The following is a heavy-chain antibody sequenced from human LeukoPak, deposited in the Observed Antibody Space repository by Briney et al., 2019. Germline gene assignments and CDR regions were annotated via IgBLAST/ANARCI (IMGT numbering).Heavy chain of an antibody. Sequence: KPGGSLRLSCAASGFTFINAWMNWVRQAPGKGLEWVGRIKGKPDGGTADYAAPVKGRFTISRDDSKNTLYLQMNSLKTEDTAVYYCARALNDYWGQGTLVTVSS. CDR2: IKGKPDGGTA. CDR3: ARALNDY. CDR1: GFTFINAW. J-gene: IGHJ4*02. V-gene: IGHV3-15*01.